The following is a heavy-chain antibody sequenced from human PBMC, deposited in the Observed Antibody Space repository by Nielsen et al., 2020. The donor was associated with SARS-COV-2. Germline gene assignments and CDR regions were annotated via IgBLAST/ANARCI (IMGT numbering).Heavy chain of an antibody. D-gene: IGHD3-22*01. CDR1: GGSFSGYY. Sequence: SETLSLTCAVYGGSFSGYYWSWIRQPPGKGLEWIGSIYYSGSTYYNPSLKSRVTISVDTSKNQFSLKLSSVTAADTAVYYCAREKGYYESLFYYGLDVWGPGTPVTVSS. J-gene: IGHJ6*02. V-gene: IGHV4-34*01. CDR3: AREKGYYESLFYYGLDV. CDR2: IYYSGST.